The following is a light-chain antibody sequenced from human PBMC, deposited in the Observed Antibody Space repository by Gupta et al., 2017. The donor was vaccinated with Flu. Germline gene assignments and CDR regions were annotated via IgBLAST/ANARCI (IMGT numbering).Light chain of an antibody. V-gene: IGLV7-46*01. CDR3: LVSYSDVRV. CDR2: DTS. Sequence: LQQQPGQAPRMLIFDTSRGHTWTPARFSGSLLGGAAALTLSGARPEDEADYYCLVSYSDVRVFGGGTKLTVL. J-gene: IGLJ3*02.